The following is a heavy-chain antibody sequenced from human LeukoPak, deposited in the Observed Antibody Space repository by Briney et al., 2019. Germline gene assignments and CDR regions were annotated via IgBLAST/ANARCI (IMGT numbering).Heavy chain of an antibody. CDR2: IYYSGST. Sequence: SETLSLTCTVSGGSISSYYWSWIRQPPGKGLEWIGYIYYSGSTHYNPSLKSRVTISVDTSKNQFSLKLGSVTAADTAVYYCARRGGYSGSYYGYWGQGTLVTVSS. CDR3: ARRGGYSGSYYGY. V-gene: IGHV4-59*12. D-gene: IGHD1-26*01. CDR1: GGSISSYY. J-gene: IGHJ4*02.